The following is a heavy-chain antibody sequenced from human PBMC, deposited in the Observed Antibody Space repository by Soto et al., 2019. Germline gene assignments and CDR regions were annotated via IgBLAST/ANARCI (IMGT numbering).Heavy chain of an antibody. V-gene: IGHV3-48*02. Sequence: PGGSLRLSCAASGFTFSSYSMNWVRQAPGKGLEWVSYISSSSSTIYYADSVKGRFTISRDNAKNSLYLQMNSLRDEDTAVYYCASLRGVISHYYYGMDVWGQGTTVTVSS. J-gene: IGHJ6*02. CDR1: GFTFSSYS. CDR3: ASLRGVISHYYYGMDV. D-gene: IGHD3-10*01. CDR2: ISSSSSTI.